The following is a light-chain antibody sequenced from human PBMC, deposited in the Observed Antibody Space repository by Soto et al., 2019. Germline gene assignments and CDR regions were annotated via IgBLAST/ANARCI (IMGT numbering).Light chain of an antibody. CDR1: QSVSNS. J-gene: IGKJ2*01. V-gene: IGKV3-11*01. CDR3: QQRSNWPRT. CDR2: DAS. Sequence: EIVLTQSPATLSLSPGERATLSCRASQSVSNSLAWYQQKPGQAPRLLIFDASNRATDIPARFSGSGSGTDFTLTINSLAPEDFAVYYCQQRSNWPRTFGQGTKLEIK.